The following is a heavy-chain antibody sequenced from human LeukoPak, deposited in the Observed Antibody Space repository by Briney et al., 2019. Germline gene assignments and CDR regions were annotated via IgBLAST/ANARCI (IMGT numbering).Heavy chain of an antibody. J-gene: IGHJ3*02. D-gene: IGHD3-3*01. CDR2: IKQDGGEK. V-gene: IGHV3-7*01. CDR1: GFTFSSYW. CDR3: ARDAFSRISVFGVVSDAFDI. Sequence: GGSLRLSCAASGFTFSSYWMSWVRQAPGKGLEWVANIKQDGGEKYYVDSVKGRFTISRDNAKNSLYLQMNSLRAEDTAVYYCARDAFSRISVFGVVSDAFDIWGQGTMVTVSS.